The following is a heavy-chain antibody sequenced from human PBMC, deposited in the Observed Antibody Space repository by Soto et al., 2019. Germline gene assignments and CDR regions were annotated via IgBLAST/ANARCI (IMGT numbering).Heavy chain of an antibody. D-gene: IGHD6-19*01. CDR3: ARYTVVGAPYYFDY. V-gene: IGHV4-59*01. Sequence: SGTLSLTFPFFGGSISSLHLSWIREPPGKGLEWIGYIYYSGSTNYNPSLKSRVTISVDTSKNQFSLKLSSVTAADTAVYYCARYTVVGAPYYFDYWGQGTLVTVSS. J-gene: IGHJ4*02. CDR2: IYYSGST. CDR1: GGSISSLH.